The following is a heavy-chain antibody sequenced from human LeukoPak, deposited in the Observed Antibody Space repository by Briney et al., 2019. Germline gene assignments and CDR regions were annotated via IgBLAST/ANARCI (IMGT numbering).Heavy chain of an antibody. Sequence: SEALSLTCTVCSYFLSSDYYWGWIRQPPGKGVEWIGNIYRTGSTYYNPSLTSRVTISIDTSNNQFSLKLSSVTAADTAVYYCARDLSITMIRGVTFDYWGQGALVTVSS. CDR1: SYFLSSDYY. V-gene: IGHV4-38-2*02. CDR2: IYRTGST. CDR3: ARDLSITMIRGVTFDY. J-gene: IGHJ4*02. D-gene: IGHD3-10*01.